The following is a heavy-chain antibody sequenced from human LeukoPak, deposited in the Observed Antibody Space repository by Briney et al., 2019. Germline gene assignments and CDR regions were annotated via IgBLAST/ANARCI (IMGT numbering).Heavy chain of an antibody. J-gene: IGHJ4*02. CDR2: MNPNSGNT. V-gene: IGHV1-8*01. Sequence: ASVKVSCKASGYTFTSYDINWVRQATGQGLEWMGWMNPNSGNTGYAQKFQGRVTMTRNTSISTAYMELSSLRSEDTAVYYCARVIGRNTAIRYWGQGTLVTVSS. CDR1: GYTFTSYD. D-gene: IGHD5-18*01. CDR3: ARVIGRNTAIRY.